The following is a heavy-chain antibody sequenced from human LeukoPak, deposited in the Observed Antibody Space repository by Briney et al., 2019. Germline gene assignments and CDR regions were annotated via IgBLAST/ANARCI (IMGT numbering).Heavy chain of an antibody. V-gene: IGHV3-21*01. J-gene: IGHJ4*02. CDR3: ARVLHYGAGHCADY. Sequence: PGGSLRLSCAASGFTFSSYSMNWVRQAPGKGLEWVSSISSSSSYIYYADSVKGRFTISRDNAKNSLYLQMNSLRAEDTAVYYCARVLHYGAGHCADYWGQGTLVTVSS. D-gene: IGHD4-17*01. CDR2: ISSSSSYI. CDR1: GFTFSSYS.